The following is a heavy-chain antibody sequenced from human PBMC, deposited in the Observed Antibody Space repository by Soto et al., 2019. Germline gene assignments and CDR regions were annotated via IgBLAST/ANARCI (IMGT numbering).Heavy chain of an antibody. CDR1: GFTFTTFA. J-gene: IGHJ4*02. CDR2: ISVRVDST. CDR3: ATRHLPYCSGGTCNPFAF. Sequence: GGSLRLSCAASGFTFTTFAMSWVLQGPGKGLEWVSTISVRVDSTYYADSVKGRFAVSRDNSKNTIYLQMNSLRAEDTAIYYCATRHLPYCSGGTCNPFAFWGQGTLVTVSS. V-gene: IGHV3-23*01. D-gene: IGHD2-15*01.